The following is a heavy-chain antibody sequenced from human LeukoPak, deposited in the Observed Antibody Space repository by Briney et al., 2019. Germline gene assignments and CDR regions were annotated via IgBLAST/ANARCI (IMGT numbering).Heavy chain of an antibody. CDR3: ARDQEGFDY. V-gene: IGHV1-46*01. Sequence: ASVKVSCKASGYIFINNYIQWVRQAPGQGLEWVGMIYPGDGSTSYAQNFRGRVTVTRDTSTSTVHMELSGLTSEDTAVYYCARDQEGFDYWGQGTLVTVSS. J-gene: IGHJ4*02. CDR2: IYPGDGST. CDR1: GYIFINNY.